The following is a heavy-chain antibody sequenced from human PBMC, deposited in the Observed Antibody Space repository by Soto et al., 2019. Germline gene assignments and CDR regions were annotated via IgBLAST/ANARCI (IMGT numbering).Heavy chain of an antibody. CDR1: GFTFTSSA. V-gene: IGHV1-58*01. Sequence: SVKVSCKASGFTFTSSAVQWVRQARGQRLEWIGWIVVGSGNTNYAQKFQERVTITRDMSTSTAYMELSSLRSEDTAVYYCAADPTRDYDFWSGPPFGMDVWGQGTTVTVSS. J-gene: IGHJ6*02. CDR3: AADPTRDYDFWSGPPFGMDV. CDR2: IVVGSGNT. D-gene: IGHD3-3*01.